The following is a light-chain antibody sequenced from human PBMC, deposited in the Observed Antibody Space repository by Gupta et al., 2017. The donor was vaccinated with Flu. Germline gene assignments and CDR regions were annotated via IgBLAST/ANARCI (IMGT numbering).Light chain of an antibody. CDR1: SSNIGAGYD. J-gene: IGLJ2*01. CDR2: GNS. CDR3: QSYDSSLVV. V-gene: IGLV1-40*01. Sequence: QSVLTQPPSVSGAPGQRVTISCHGSSSNIGAGYDVHWYQQLPGTAPKLLIYGNSNRPSGVPDRFSGSKSGTSASLAITGLQAEDEADYYCQSYDSSLVVFGGGTKLTVL.